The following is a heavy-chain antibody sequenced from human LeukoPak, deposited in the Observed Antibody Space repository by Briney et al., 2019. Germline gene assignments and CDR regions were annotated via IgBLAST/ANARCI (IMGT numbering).Heavy chain of an antibody. V-gene: IGHV4-59*01. Sequence: SETLSLTCTVSGGSISSYYWSWIRQPPGKGLEWIGYIYYSGSTNYNPSLKSRVTISVKTSKNQFSLKLSSVTAADTAVYYCARGGKVGASPQDDAFDIWGQGTMVTVSS. CDR3: ARGGKVGASPQDDAFDI. CDR2: IYYSGST. J-gene: IGHJ3*02. D-gene: IGHD1-26*01. CDR1: GGSISSYY.